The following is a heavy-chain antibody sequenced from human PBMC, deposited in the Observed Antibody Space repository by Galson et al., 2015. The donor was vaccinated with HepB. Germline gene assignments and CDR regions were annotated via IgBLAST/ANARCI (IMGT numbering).Heavy chain of an antibody. CDR3: ASRAHGAYCGGDCHRNAFDI. J-gene: IGHJ3*02. CDR1: GGTFSSYA. D-gene: IGHD2-21*01. Sequence: SVKVSCKASGGTFSSYAISWVRQAPGQGLEWMGGIIPIFGTANYAQKFQGRVTITADESTSTAYMELSSLRSEDTAVYYCASRAHGAYCGGDCHRNAFDIWGQGTMVTVSS. V-gene: IGHV1-69*13. CDR2: IIPIFGTA.